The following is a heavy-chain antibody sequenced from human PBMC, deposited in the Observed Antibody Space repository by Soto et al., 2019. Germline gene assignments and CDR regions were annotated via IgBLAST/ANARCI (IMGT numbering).Heavy chain of an antibody. D-gene: IGHD5-18*01. CDR2: ISYDGTNK. Sequence: VQLVESGGGVVQPGRSLRLSCAASGFTINSYGMHWVRQSPGKGLEWVAVISYDGTNKDYVDSVKGPFTISRDISKNTVYLQMNSLRPEDTAVYYCAIFIVIQPEATFPWGQGTLVTVSS. CDR1: GFTINSYG. CDR3: AIFIVIQPEATFP. V-gene: IGHV3-30*03. J-gene: IGHJ5*02.